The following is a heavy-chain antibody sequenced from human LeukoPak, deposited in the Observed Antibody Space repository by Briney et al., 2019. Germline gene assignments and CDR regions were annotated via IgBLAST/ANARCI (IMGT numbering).Heavy chain of an antibody. J-gene: IGHJ4*02. CDR3: ARGSRIAAAGSHY. Sequence: ASVTVSCKSSGYTFTGYYMHWVRHAPGQGLEWMGWINPNSGGTNYAQKFQGRVTMTRDTSISTAYMELSRLRSDDTAVYYCARGSRIAAAGSHYWGQGTLVTVSS. CDR1: GYTFTGYY. V-gene: IGHV1-2*02. D-gene: IGHD6-13*01. CDR2: INPNSGGT.